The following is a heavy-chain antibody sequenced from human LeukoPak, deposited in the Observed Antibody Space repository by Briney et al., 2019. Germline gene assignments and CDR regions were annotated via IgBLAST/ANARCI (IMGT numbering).Heavy chain of an antibody. Sequence: SVKVSCKASGGTFSSYAISWVRQAPGQGLEWMRGIIPIFGTANSAQKLQGRVTITTDESTSTAYMELSSLRSEDAAVYYCARDGDTRNWFDHWGQGTLATVSS. V-gene: IGHV1-69*05. D-gene: IGHD2-21*02. CDR2: IIPIFGTA. CDR3: ARDGDTRNWFDH. CDR1: GGTFSSYA. J-gene: IGHJ5*02.